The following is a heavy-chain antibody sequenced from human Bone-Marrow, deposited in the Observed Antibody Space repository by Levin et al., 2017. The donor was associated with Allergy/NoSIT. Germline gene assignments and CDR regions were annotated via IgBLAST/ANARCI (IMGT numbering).Heavy chain of an antibody. Sequence: GGSLRLSCAASGFIFSSYWMHWVRQAPGKGLVWVSRINSDGSTTSYADSVKGRFTISRDNAKNTLYLQMNSLRAEDKAVYYCARGKNSGDIWGQGTMVTVSS. J-gene: IGHJ3*02. CDR1: GFIFSSYW. CDR2: INSDGSTT. V-gene: IGHV3-74*01. CDR3: ARGKNSGDI. D-gene: IGHD6-19*01.